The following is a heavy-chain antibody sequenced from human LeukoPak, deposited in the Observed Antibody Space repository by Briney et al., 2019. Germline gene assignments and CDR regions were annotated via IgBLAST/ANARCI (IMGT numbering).Heavy chain of an antibody. CDR2: ISYDGSNK. J-gene: IGHJ4*02. CDR3: ARVGSGYYLTLVDFDY. V-gene: IGHV3-30-3*01. Sequence: PGGSLRLSCAASGFTFSSYAMHWVRQAPGKGLEWVAVISYDGSNKYYADSVKGRFTISRDNSKNTLYLQMNSLRAEDTAVYYCARVGSGYYLTLVDFDYWGQGTLVTVSS. CDR1: GFTFSSYA. D-gene: IGHD3-22*01.